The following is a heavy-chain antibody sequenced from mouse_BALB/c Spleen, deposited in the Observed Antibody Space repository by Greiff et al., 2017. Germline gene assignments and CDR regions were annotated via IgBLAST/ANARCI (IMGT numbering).Heavy chain of an antibody. Sequence: EVQGVESGGGLVKPGGSLKLSCAASGFTFSSYAMSWVRQTPEKRLEWVASISSGGSTYYPDSVKGRFTISRDNARNILYLQMSSLRSEDTAMYYCARDTGDYFDYWGQGTTLTVSS. CDR2: ISSGGST. J-gene: IGHJ2*01. D-gene: IGHD1-1*01. CDR3: ARDTGDYFDY. CDR1: GFTFSSYA. V-gene: IGHV5-6-5*01.